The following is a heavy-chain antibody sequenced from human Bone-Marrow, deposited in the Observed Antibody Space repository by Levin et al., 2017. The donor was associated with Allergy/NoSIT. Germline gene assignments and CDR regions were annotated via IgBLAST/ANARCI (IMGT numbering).Heavy chain of an antibody. CDR3: ATARRYGIPLGDY. J-gene: IGHJ4*02. Sequence: GGSLRLSCAASGFTFSSYGMHWVRQAPGKGLEWVAVISYDGSNKYYADSVKGRFTISRDNSKNTLYLQMNSLRAEDTAVYYCATARRYGIPLGDYWGQGTLVTVSS. V-gene: IGHV3-30*03. CDR2: ISYDGSNK. D-gene: IGHD4-17*01. CDR1: GFTFSSYG.